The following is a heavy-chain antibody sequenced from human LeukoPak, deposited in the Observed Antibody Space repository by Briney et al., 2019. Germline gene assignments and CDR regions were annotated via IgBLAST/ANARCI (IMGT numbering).Heavy chain of an antibody. CDR2: IYYSGST. Sequence: SETLSLTCVVSGGSISSYHWSWIRQPPGKGLEWIAYIYYSGSTNYNPSLKSRVTISVDTSNNQFSLKLSSVTAADTAVYYCARGDMVRGIDYWGQGTLVTVSS. J-gene: IGHJ4*02. V-gene: IGHV4-59*01. D-gene: IGHD3-10*01. CDR3: ARGDMVRGIDY. CDR1: GGSISSYH.